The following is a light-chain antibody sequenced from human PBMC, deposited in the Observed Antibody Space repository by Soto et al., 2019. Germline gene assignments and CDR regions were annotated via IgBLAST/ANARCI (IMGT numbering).Light chain of an antibody. Sequence: QSVLTQPPSASASPGASVTLTCTLSSGYSNYKVDWYQQRPGKGPRFVMRVGTGGIVGSKGDGIPDRFSVLGSGLNRYLTINNIQEEDESDYHCGADHGSGSNFVYVFGTGTKVTVL. CDR3: GADHGSGSNFVYV. J-gene: IGLJ1*01. CDR1: SGYSNYK. V-gene: IGLV9-49*03. CDR2: VGTGGIVG.